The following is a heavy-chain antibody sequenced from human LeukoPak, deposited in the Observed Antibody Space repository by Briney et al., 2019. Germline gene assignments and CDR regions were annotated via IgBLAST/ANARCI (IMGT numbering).Heavy chain of an antibody. D-gene: IGHD3-22*01. CDR2: ISSSSSYI. J-gene: IGHJ4*02. V-gene: IGHV3-21*01. CDR3: ASFLLSSGYFDY. Sequence: GGSLRLSCAASGFTFSSYSMNWVRQAPGKGLEWVSSISSSSSYIYYADSVKGRFTISRDNAKNSLYLQMNSLRAEDTAVYYCASFLLSSGYFDYWGQGTLVTVSS. CDR1: GFTFSSYS.